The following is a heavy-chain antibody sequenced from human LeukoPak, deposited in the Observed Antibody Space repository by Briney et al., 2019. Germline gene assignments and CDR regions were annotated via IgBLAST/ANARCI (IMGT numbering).Heavy chain of an antibody. CDR3: AKDTDSSGFYYFDY. D-gene: IGHD6-19*01. CDR1: GFTFDDYA. J-gene: IGHJ4*02. V-gene: IGHV3-9*01. CDR2: ISWNSGSI. Sequence: GRSLRLSCAASGFTFDDYAMHWVRQAPGKGLEGASGISWNSGSIGYADSVKGRFTISRDNAKNSLYLQMNSLRAEDTALYYCAKDTDSSGFYYFDYWGQGTPVTVSS.